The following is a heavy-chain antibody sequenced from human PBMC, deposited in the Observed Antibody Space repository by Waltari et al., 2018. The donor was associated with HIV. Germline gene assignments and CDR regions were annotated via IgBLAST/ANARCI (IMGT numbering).Heavy chain of an antibody. V-gene: IGHV3-15*01. D-gene: IGHD3-16*01. CDR1: GFIFSNAW. J-gene: IGHJ4*02. CDR2: IKPKTDVGTS. Sequence: EVQLVESGGGLGKSGGSISLSCAASGFIFSNAWMRWVRQAPGQGLQWVDRIKPKTDVGTSDYAAPVKGRFTISRDDSKNTLYLQINSLKPEDTGIYYCTTYLFLGGVTEPFDYWGQGTLVSVSS. CDR3: TTYLFLGGVTEPFDY.